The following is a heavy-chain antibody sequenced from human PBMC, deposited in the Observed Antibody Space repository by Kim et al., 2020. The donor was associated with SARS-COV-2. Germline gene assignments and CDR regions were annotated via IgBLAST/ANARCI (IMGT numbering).Heavy chain of an antibody. CDR1: GFTFSTYS. D-gene: IGHD6-13*01. Sequence: GGSLRLSCEASGFTFSTYSMNWVRQAPGKGLEWVSAISSSSIYIYYVDSVKGRFTTSRDNAKNSLYLQMNSLRAEDTAVYYCTRITATAPSGVDVWSQGT. CDR2: ISSSSIYI. J-gene: IGHJ6*02. V-gene: IGHV3-21*01. CDR3: TRITATAPSGVDV.